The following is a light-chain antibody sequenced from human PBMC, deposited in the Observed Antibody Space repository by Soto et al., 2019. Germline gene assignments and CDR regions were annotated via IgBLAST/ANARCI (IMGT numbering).Light chain of an antibody. CDR3: QQTYITPIT. CDR2: SSS. V-gene: IGKV1-39*01. CDR1: QTINNN. Sequence: DIEMTQSPSSLSASVGDRVTISCRTSQTINNNLNWYQQRTGKAPKLLIYSSSSLLSGVPPRFNGRGSGPDVTLSISSLQPEDFATYFCQQTYITPITFGQGTRLDIK. J-gene: IGKJ5*01.